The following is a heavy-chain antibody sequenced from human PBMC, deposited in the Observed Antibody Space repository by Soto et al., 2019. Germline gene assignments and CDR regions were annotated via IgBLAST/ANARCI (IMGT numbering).Heavy chain of an antibody. D-gene: IGHD2-2*01. CDR1: GFAFSNYA. J-gene: IGHJ6*02. CDR2: ISSSSSTI. V-gene: IGHV3-48*02. Sequence: GGSLRLSCVASGFAFSNYAMNWVRQAPGKGLEWVSYISSSSSTIYYADSVKGRFTISRDNAKNSLYLQMNSLRDEDTAVYYCARDKRLVVVPAAYYYYYYGMDVWGQGTTVTVSS. CDR3: ARDKRLVVVPAAYYYYYYGMDV.